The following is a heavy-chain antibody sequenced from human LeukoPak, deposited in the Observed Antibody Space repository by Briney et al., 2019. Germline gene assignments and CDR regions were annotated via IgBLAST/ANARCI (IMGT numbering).Heavy chain of an antibody. V-gene: IGHV4-59*01. CDR1: GASTSHFY. D-gene: IGHD3-3*01. Sequence: SETLSLTCTVSGASTSHFYCNWIRQPPGKGLEWIGYMHNSGSSKHSPSLKSRVTISIDTSKNQFSLQLTSVTAADTAIYYCARSAECLRNAFDIWGQGTMVSVSS. CDR2: MHNSGSS. J-gene: IGHJ3*02. CDR3: ARSAECLRNAFDI.